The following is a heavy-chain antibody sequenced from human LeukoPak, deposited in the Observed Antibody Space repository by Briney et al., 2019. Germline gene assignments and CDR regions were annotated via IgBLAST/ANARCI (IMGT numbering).Heavy chain of an antibody. CDR2: IHPDGIEE. J-gene: IGHJ5*01. CDR1: GFTFRTYW. D-gene: IGHD2-21*02. Sequence: AGGSLRLSCAASGFTFRTYWMSWVRQAPGKGLEWVANIHPDGIEEYHVDSVKGRFTIFRDNARNLLYLQMSSLRADDTAVYYCSRGDDFSGDSWGQGTLVTVSS. CDR3: SRGDDFSGDS. V-gene: IGHV3-7*04.